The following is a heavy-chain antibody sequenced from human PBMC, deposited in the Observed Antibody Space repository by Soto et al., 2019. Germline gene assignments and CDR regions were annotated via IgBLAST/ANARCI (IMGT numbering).Heavy chain of an antibody. J-gene: IGHJ5*02. V-gene: IGHV4-4*07. CDR1: GGSINNYY. CDR2: VFTTGTT. CDR3: ARDFNSIFDDFADMRWNFDP. Sequence: ETLSLTCSVTGGSINNYYWSWVRQSAGKGLEWIGRVFTTGTTDYNPSLKGRVTISVDTSKNQFSLSLRSVTAADTAIYYCARDFNSIFDDFADMRWNFDPWGPGTLVTVSS. D-gene: IGHD3-3*02.